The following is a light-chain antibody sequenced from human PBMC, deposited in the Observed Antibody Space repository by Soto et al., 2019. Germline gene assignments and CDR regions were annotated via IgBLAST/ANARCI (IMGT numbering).Light chain of an antibody. V-gene: IGKV3-15*01. CDR2: GAS. CDR3: QQYNNWLIT. J-gene: IGKJ5*01. Sequence: EIVMTQSPATLSVSPGEGATLSCRASQSVGTNLAWYQQQPGQAPRLLIYGASTRAPGISARFSGSGSGTEFTLTISSLQSEDFAVYTCQQYNNWLITFGQGTRLEIK. CDR1: QSVGTN.